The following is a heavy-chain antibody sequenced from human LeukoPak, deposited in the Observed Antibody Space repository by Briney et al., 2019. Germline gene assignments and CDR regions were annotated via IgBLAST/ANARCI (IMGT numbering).Heavy chain of an antibody. V-gene: IGHV1-8*03. Sequence: PAASVKVSCKASGYTFTSYDINWVRQATGQGLEWMGWMNPNSGNTGYAQKFQGRVTITRNTPISTAYMDLSSLRSEDTAVYYCARNLIPEQLVLNFWGQGILVTVSS. CDR1: GYTFTSYD. D-gene: IGHD6-13*01. CDR3: ARNLIPEQLVLNF. J-gene: IGHJ4*02. CDR2: MNPNSGNT.